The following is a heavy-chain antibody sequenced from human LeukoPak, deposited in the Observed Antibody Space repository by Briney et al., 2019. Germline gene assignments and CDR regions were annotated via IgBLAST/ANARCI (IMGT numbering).Heavy chain of an antibody. D-gene: IGHD2-2*01. CDR3: ARAPPRYCSSTNCYRTRPSWFDP. CDR2: INHSGST. Sequence: PSETLSLTCAVYGGSFSGYYWSWIRQPPGKGLEWIGEINHSGSTNYNPSLKSRVTISVDTSKDQFSLKLSSVTAADTAVYYCARAPPRYCSSTNCYRTRPSWFDPWGQGTLVTVSS. J-gene: IGHJ5*02. V-gene: IGHV4-34*01. CDR1: GGSFSGYY.